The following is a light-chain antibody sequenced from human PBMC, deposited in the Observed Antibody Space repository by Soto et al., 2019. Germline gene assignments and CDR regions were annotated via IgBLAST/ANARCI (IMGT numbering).Light chain of an antibody. CDR2: EVT. V-gene: IGLV2-8*01. CDR1: SSDVGGYDY. Sequence: QSALTQPPSASGSPGQSVTVSCTGTSSDVGGYDYVSWYQHHPGKAPKLIIYEVTKRPSGVPDRFSGSKSGNTASLTVSGIQADDEADYYGSSYGGRNNWVFGGGTQLTVL. J-gene: IGLJ3*02. CDR3: SSYGGRNNWV.